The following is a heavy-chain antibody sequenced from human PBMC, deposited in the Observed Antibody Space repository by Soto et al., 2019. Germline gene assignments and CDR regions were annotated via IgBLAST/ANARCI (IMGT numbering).Heavy chain of an antibody. V-gene: IGHV4-30-4*01. J-gene: IGHJ4*02. CDR1: GGSTSSDNY. Sequence: SETLSLTCTVSGGSTSSDNYWSWIRQPPGKGLEWIGHIYYSGNTDYNPSLQSRLAISIDTSKNQFSLKLSSVTAADTAVYFCAREGGESSDGLYYFDSWGQGSLVT. CDR3: AREGGESSDGLYYFDS. CDR2: IYYSGNT. D-gene: IGHD3-16*01.